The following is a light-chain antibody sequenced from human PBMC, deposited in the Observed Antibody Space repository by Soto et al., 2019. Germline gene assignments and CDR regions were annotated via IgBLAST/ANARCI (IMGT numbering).Light chain of an antibody. CDR3: QQYSTYSQT. V-gene: IGKV1-5*01. Sequence: DIQMTQSPSTLSASVGDRVTITCRASQSISSWLAWYQQKPGKAPKLLIYDASSWESGVPSRFSGSGSGTEFTLTISSLQPDDFATYYCQQYSTYSQTFDQGTKVDIK. J-gene: IGKJ1*01. CDR2: DAS. CDR1: QSISSW.